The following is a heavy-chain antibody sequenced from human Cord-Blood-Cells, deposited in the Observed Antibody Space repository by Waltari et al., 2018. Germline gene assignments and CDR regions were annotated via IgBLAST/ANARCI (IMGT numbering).Heavy chain of an antibody. D-gene: IGHD6-19*01. CDR1: GGSISSSSYY. Sequence: QLQLQESGPGLVKPSETLSLTCTVSGGSISSSSYYWGWIRQPPGKGLEWIGSIYYSGGTYYNPSRKSRVTISVDTSKNQFSLKLSSVTAADTAVYYCARQPSSGWYYYYYGMDVWGQGTTVTVSS. CDR2: IYYSGGT. CDR3: ARQPSSGWYYYYYGMDV. J-gene: IGHJ6*02. V-gene: IGHV4-39*01.